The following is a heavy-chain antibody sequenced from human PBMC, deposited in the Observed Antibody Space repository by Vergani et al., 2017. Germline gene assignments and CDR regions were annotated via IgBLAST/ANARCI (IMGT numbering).Heavy chain of an antibody. Sequence: QVTLKESGPVLVKPTETLTLTCTVSGFSLSNARMGVSWIRQPPGKALEWLAHIFSNDEKSYSTSLKSRLTISKDTAKSQVVLTMTNMDPVDTATYYCARIQRRWFGEGASNWFDPWGQGTLVTVSS. J-gene: IGHJ5*02. D-gene: IGHD3-10*01. CDR2: IFSNDEK. CDR3: ARIQRRWFGEGASNWFDP. V-gene: IGHV2-26*01. CDR1: GFSLSNARMG.